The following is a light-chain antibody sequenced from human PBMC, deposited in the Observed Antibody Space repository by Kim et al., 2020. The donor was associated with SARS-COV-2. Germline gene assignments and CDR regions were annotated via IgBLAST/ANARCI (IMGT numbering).Light chain of an antibody. CDR2: AAS. CDR1: QSISSY. J-gene: IGKJ3*01. V-gene: IGKV1-39*01. CDR3: QQSYSTPPFT. Sequence: SVGDRVTITCRASQSISSYLNWYQQQPGNAPKLLLYAASSLQSGVPSRFSGSGSGTDFTLTIISLQPEDFATYYCQQSYSTPPFTFGPGTKVDIK.